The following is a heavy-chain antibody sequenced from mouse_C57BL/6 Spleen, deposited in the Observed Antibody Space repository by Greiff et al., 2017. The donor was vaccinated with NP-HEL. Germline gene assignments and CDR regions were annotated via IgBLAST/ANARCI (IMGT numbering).Heavy chain of an antibody. J-gene: IGHJ2*01. Sequence: EVQLVESEGGLVQPGSSMKLSCTASGFTFSDYYMAWVRQVPEKGLEWVTNINYDGSSTYYLDSLKSRFIISRDNAKNILYLQMSSLKSEDTATYYCARGSYLGYFDYWGQGTTLTVSS. CDR2: INYDGSST. CDR3: ARGSYLGYFDY. V-gene: IGHV5-16*01. D-gene: IGHD2-10*01. CDR1: GFTFSDYY.